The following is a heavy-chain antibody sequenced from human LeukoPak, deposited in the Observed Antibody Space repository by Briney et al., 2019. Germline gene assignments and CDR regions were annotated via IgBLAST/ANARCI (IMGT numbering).Heavy chain of an antibody. CDR2: ISAYNGNT. Sequence: ASVKVCCKTSGYTFTNYAITWLRHAPGQGLEWMGWISAYNGNTNYAQKLQGRVTMTTDTSTSTAYMELRSLRSDDTAVYYCARAAKYYHDSSGYYYWGQGTLVTVSS. J-gene: IGHJ4*02. CDR3: ARAAKYYHDSSGYYY. D-gene: IGHD3-22*01. V-gene: IGHV1-18*01. CDR1: GYTFTNYA.